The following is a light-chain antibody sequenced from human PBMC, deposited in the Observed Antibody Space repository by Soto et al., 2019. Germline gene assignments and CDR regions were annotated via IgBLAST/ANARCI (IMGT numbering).Light chain of an antibody. CDR3: SSHAGSINVV. V-gene: IGLV2-8*01. CDR1: SSDVGGYNY. J-gene: IGLJ3*02. CDR2: EVT. Sequence: QSALTQPPSASGSPGQSVTISCTGNSSDVGGYNYVSWYQQHPGKAPKLIIYEVTKRPSGVPDRFSGSKSGTTASLTVSGLLAEDEADYYCSSHAGSINVVFGGGTKVTVL.